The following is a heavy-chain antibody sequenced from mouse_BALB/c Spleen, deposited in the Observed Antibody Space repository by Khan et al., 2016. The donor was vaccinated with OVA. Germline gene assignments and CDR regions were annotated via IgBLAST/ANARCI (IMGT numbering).Heavy chain of an antibody. CDR3: ARGNYYGYALDY. V-gene: IGHV3-2*02. J-gene: IGHJ4*01. CDR2: ISYSGST. D-gene: IGHD1-1*01. CDR1: GYSITSNYA. Sequence: EVQLQESGPGLVKPSQSLSLTCTVNGYSITSNYAWNWIRQFPGNKLEWMGYISYSGSTNYNPSLKSRLSISRCTSKNQFFLLLHSVTTEDSATYYCARGNYYGYALDYWGQGTSVTVSS.